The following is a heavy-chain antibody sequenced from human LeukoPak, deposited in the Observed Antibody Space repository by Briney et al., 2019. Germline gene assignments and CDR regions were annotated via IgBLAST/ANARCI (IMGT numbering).Heavy chain of an antibody. CDR2: ISAYNDNT. D-gene: IGHD3-9*01. CDR3: ASVLPHTYYDILTGPYRGAFDI. CDR1: GYTFTNYG. V-gene: IGHV1-18*01. Sequence: ASVKVSCKASGYTFTNYGISWGRQAPGQGVEWRGWISAYNDNTNYAQKFQGRVTMTTDTSTSTAYMELRRLRSDDTAVYYCASVLPHTYYDILTGPYRGAFDIWGQGTMVTVSS. J-gene: IGHJ3*02.